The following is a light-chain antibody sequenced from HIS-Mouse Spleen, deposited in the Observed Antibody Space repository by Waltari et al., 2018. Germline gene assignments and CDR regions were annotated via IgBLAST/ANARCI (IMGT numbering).Light chain of an antibody. J-gene: IGLJ2*01. CDR2: EVS. V-gene: IGLV2-8*01. CDR1: SSDVGGYNY. CDR3: YSTDSSGNHRV. Sequence: QSALTQPPSASGSPGQSVTISCTGTSSDVGGYNYVSWYQQHPGKAPKRMIYEVSKRPSGVPYRFSGSESGNTASLTVSGLQAEDEADYYCYSTDSSGNHRVFGGGTKLTVL.